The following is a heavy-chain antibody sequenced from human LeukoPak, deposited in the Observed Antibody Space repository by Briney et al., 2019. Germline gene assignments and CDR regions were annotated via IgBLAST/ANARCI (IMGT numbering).Heavy chain of an antibody. Sequence: SVRVSCKASGGTFSSYAISWVRQAPGQGLEWMGGIIPIFGTANYAQKFQGRVTITADESTSTAYMELSSLRSEDTAVYYCARQDAYCGGDCYFDYWGQGTLVTVSS. CDR1: GGTFSSYA. V-gene: IGHV1-69*13. CDR2: IIPIFGTA. CDR3: ARQDAYCGGDCYFDY. J-gene: IGHJ4*02. D-gene: IGHD2-21*02.